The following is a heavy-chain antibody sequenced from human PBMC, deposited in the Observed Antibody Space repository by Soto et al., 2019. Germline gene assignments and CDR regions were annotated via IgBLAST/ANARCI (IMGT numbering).Heavy chain of an antibody. CDR1: GFTFSSYA. CDR2: ISGSGGST. V-gene: IGHV3-23*01. D-gene: IGHD3-3*01. CDR3: AKDYADSTYYDFWSGYYAFFDY. Sequence: EVQLLESGGGLVQPGGSLRLSCAASGFTFSSYAMSWVRQAPGKGLEWVSAISGSGGSTYYADSVKGRFTISRDNSKNTLYLQMNSLRAEDTAVYYCAKDYADSTYYDFWSGYYAFFDYWGQGTLVTVSS. J-gene: IGHJ4*02.